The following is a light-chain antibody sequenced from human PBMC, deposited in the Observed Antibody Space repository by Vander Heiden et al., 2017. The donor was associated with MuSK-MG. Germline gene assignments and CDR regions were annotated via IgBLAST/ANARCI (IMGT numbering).Light chain of an antibody. V-gene: IGKV1-39*01. CDR3: QQSDRSPLT. CDR1: KHIRDY. Sequence: DIHITPSPSPLSASLGDSVTLPRRASKHIRDYLHWYQQKPGKAPNLLIYAASSLHSGVPSRFSGSGSGTTFTLTISGLQPEDFATYYCQQSDRSPLTFGQGTKVDIK. CDR2: AAS. J-gene: IGKJ1*01.